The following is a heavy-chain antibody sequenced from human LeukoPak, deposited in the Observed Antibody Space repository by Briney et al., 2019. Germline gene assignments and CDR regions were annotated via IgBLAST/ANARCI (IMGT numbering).Heavy chain of an antibody. D-gene: IGHD3-3*01. V-gene: IGHV1-69*05. CDR1: GGTFSSYA. CDR3: AKGEAITIFGVVNARFDP. CDR2: IIPIFGTA. Sequence: SVKVSCKASGGTFSSYAISWVRQAPGQGLEWMGGIIPIFGTANYAQKFQGRVTITTDESTSTAYMELSSLRSEDTAVYYCAKGEAITIFGVVNARFDPWGQGTLVTVSS. J-gene: IGHJ5*02.